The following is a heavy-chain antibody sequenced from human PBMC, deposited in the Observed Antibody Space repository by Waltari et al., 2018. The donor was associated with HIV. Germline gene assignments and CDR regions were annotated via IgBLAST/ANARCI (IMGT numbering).Heavy chain of an antibody. J-gene: IGHJ6*02. CDR1: GHTISELS. CDR2: FYPEDDET. D-gene: IGHD3-10*01. CDR3: ATDFSGMVRAYSYYSLDV. V-gene: IGHV1-24*01. Sequence: QVQLVQSGAEVKKPGASVKVSCKVSGHTISELSMHWVRQVPGKGLEWMGNFYPEDDETIYAQKFQGRVTMTEDTSSDTAYMELSSLTSGDTAVYYCATDFSGMVRAYSYYSLDVWGQGTTVTVSS.